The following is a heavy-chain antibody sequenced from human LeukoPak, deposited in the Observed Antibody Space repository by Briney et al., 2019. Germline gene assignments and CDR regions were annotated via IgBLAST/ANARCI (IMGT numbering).Heavy chain of an antibody. D-gene: IGHD4-17*01. V-gene: IGHV4-31*03. CDR2: IYYSGST. J-gene: IGHJ4*02. CDR3: ARKGYGDYNRNFHY. CDR1: GGSISSGGYY. Sequence: TPSQTLSLTCTVSGGSISSGGYYWSWIRQHPGKGLEWIGYIYYSGSTYYNPSLKSRVTISVDKSKNQFSLKLSSVTAADTAVYYCARKGYGDYNRNFHYWGQGTLVTVSS.